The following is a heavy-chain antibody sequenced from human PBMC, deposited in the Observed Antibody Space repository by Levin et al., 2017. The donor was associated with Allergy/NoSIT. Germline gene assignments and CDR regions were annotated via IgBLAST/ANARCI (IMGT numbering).Heavy chain of an antibody. CDR1: GFSFSKFA. CDR2: ISGSGGNT. Sequence: GGSLRLSCAASGFSFSKFAMSWVRQAPGKGLEWVAGISGSGGNTYYAGSVTGRLTISRDNSNNTLFLEMNSLRVEDTAVYYCAKEDANWSSGLFDPWGQGTQVTVSS. D-gene: IGHD3-3*01. CDR3: AKEDANWSSGLFDP. V-gene: IGHV3-23*01. J-gene: IGHJ5*02.